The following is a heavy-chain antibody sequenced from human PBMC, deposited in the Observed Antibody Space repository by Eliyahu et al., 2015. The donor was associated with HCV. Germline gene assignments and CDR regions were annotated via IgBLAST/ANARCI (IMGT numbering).Heavy chain of an antibody. CDR2: ISSDGSNK. D-gene: IGHD6-19*01. J-gene: IGHJ4*02. CDR1: GFTFSSYA. V-gene: IGHV3-33*01. CDR3: ARDSSGWSFDY. Sequence: QVQLVESGGGVVQPGRSLRLSCAASGFTFSSYAIHXVRQAPGRGLEWVAIISSDGSNKYYADSVKGRFTISRDNSKNTLYLQMNSLRAEDTAVYYCARDSSGWSFDYWGQGTLVTVSS.